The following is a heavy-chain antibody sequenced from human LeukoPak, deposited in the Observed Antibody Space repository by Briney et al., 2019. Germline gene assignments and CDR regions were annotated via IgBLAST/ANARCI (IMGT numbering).Heavy chain of an antibody. CDR2: INQDGSEK. CDR3: ARETEMADLDY. J-gene: IGHJ4*02. V-gene: IGHV3-7*04. CDR1: GFTFSSYW. D-gene: IGHD5-24*01. Sequence: PGVSLRLSCTASGFTFSSYWMNWVRQAPGKGLEWVANINQDGSEKYYVDSVKGRFTISRDNAKKSLYLQMNSLRAEDTAVYYCARETEMADLDYWGQGTLVTV.